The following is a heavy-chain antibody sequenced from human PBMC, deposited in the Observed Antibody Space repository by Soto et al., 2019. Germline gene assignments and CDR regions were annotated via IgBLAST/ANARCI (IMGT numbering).Heavy chain of an antibody. D-gene: IGHD2-2*01. V-gene: IGHV3-15*07. CDR1: SVSNAW. Sequence: SVSNAWMNWVRQAPGKGLEWVGRIESKTDGGTTDYAAPVKGRFTISRDDSKNTLYLQMNSLKTEDTAVYYCTTDIVLVPAAYIGANGNFDYWGQGTLVTVSS. J-gene: IGHJ4*02. CDR3: TTDIVLVPAAYIGANGNFDY. CDR2: IESKTDGGTT.